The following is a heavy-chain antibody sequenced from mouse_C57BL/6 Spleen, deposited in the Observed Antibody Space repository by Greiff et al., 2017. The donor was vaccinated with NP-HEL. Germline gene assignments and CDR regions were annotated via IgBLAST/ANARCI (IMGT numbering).Heavy chain of an antibody. D-gene: IGHD2-2*01. J-gene: IGHJ2*01. CDR3: ARGTIYYGYDGYYFDY. V-gene: IGHV5-17*01. CDR1: GFTFSDYG. CDR2: ISSGSSTI. Sequence: EVQLVESGGGLVKPGGSLKLSCAASGFTFSDYGMHWVRQAPEKGLEWVAYISSGSSTIYYADTVKGRFTISRDNAKNTLFLQMTSLRSEDTAMYYCARGTIYYGYDGYYFDYWGQGTTLTVSS.